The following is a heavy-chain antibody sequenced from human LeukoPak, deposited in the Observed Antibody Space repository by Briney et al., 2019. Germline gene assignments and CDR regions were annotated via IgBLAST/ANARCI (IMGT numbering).Heavy chain of an antibody. Sequence: GAPLRLSSAASGFTFSSYAMSWVRQPPGKGLECFSAISSSGGRTYYADSVNGPFTISRDNSKNTLYLQMNSLRAEDTAVYYCPKDKWGELRRGYYVDYWGQGSPVTVSS. J-gene: IGHJ4*02. V-gene: IGHV3-23*01. CDR1: GFTFSSYA. D-gene: IGHD1-26*01. CDR3: PKDKWGELRRGYYVDY. CDR2: ISSSGGRT.